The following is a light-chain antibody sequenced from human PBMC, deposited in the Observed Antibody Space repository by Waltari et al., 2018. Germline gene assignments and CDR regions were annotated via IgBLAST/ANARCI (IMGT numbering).Light chain of an antibody. J-gene: IGKJ1*01. Sequence: EIIMTQSPATLSLSPGERATLSCRASQNVNSHLAWYQHKPGQAPRLLIYGASIRATGIPARFSGNGSETQFTLTINSLQSEDSAVYFCQRHNDWPPWTFGQGTKVELK. CDR3: QRHNDWPPWT. CDR1: QNVNSH. CDR2: GAS. V-gene: IGKV3-15*01.